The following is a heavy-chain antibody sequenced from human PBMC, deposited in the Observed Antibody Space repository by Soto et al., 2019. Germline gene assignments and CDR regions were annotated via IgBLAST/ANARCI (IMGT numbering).Heavy chain of an antibody. J-gene: IGHJ1*01. V-gene: IGHV3-21*02. CDR1: GLTITSYS. Sequence: EVQLAESGGGLVKPGGSLRLSCVASGLTITSYSLNWVRQAPGKGLEWISSVSSSGTYIYYADSVKGRFTISRDNAKNSLYLQMDSLRAEDTAIYYCAGWALYAERLQGHWGQGTLVTVSS. CDR2: VSSSGTYI. D-gene: IGHD4-17*01. CDR3: AGWALYAERLQGH.